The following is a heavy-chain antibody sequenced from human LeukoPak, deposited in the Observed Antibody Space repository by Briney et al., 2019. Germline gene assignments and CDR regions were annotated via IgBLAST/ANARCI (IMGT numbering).Heavy chain of an antibody. J-gene: IGHJ4*02. D-gene: IGHD1-20*01. Sequence: PGGSLRLSCGASGFTFSSYWMHWVRQAPGKGLVWVSRINSDGSDTRYEDSVKGRFTISRDNAKNTLYLQMSSLRVEDTAVYYCARDNWKDEFYDYWGQGILVTDSS. CDR1: GFTFSSYW. CDR2: INSDGSDT. V-gene: IGHV3-74*01. CDR3: ARDNWKDEFYDY.